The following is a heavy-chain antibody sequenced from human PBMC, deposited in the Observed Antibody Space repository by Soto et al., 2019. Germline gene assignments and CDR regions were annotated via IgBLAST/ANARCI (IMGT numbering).Heavy chain of an antibody. CDR3: ARLRYCLDY. J-gene: IGHJ4*02. CDR2: IYYSGST. CDR1: GGSISSYY. V-gene: IGHV4-59*01. Sequence: ETLSLTCTVSGGSISSYYWSWIRQPPGKGLEWIGYIYYSGSTNYNPSLKSRVTISVDTSKNQFSLKLSSVTAADTAVYYCARLRYCLDYWGQGTLVTVSS. D-gene: IGHD2-8*02.